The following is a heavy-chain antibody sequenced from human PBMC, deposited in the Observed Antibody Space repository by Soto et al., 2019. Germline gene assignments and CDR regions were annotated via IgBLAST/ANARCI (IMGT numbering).Heavy chain of an antibody. Sequence: QVQLVESGGGVVQTGTSRRLSCVGSGFTFRSYVIHWVRQAPGKGLEWVALTSYDGSNKDYGDSVKGRFTISRDNSRNTVDLQMDSLRREDTALYYCARWGTTGGLDVWGQGTLVSVSS. CDR3: ARWGTTGGLDV. CDR1: GFTFRSYV. D-gene: IGHD3-16*01. J-gene: IGHJ1*01. V-gene: IGHV3-33*05. CDR2: TSYDGSNK.